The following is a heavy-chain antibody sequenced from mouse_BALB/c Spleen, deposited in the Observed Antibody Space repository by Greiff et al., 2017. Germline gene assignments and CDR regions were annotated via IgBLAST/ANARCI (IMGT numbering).Heavy chain of an antibody. V-gene: IGHV5-4*02. CDR2: ISDGGSYT. Sequence: EVQLVESGGGLVKPGGSLKLSCAASGFTFSDYYMYWVRQTPEKRLEWVATISDGGSYTYYPDSVKGRFTISRDNAKNNLYLQMSSLKSEDTAMYYCARDYYGSSPYWGQGTLVTVSA. J-gene: IGHJ3*01. CDR1: GFTFSDYY. D-gene: IGHD1-1*01. CDR3: ARDYYGSSPY.